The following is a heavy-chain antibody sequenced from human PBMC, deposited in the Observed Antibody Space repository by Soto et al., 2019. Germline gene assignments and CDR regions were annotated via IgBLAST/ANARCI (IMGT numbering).Heavy chain of an antibody. CDR2: IKDSGDDT. CDR3: VKGGASYTSCWYAN. CDR1: GFSFSNYA. Sequence: VELLESGGGLVQPGGSLTLSCTASGFSFSNYAMHWVRQAPGKGLELVSTIKDSGDDTYYLASVRGRFIISRDYSRNTLYLQMTSLRAEDTALYHCVKGGASYTSCWYANWGQGILVTVSS. J-gene: IGHJ4*02. V-gene: IGHV3-23*01. D-gene: IGHD6-13*01.